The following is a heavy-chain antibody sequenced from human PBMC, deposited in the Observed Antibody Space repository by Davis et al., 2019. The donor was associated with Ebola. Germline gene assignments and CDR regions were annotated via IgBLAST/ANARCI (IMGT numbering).Heavy chain of an antibody. CDR1: GFTFNYYA. V-gene: IGHV3-66*01. J-gene: IGHJ4*02. D-gene: IGHD1-1*01. CDR3: ADVETGSAY. CDR2: IFSGGRT. Sequence: GGSLRLSCAASGFTFNYYAMSWVRQAPGKGLEWVSSIFSGGRTFYADSVKGRFSISRDTSKNMLYLQMSSLRVEDTGVYYCADVETGSAYWGQGTLVTVSS.